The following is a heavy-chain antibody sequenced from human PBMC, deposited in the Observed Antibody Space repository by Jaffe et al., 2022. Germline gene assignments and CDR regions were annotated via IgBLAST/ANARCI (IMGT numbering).Heavy chain of an antibody. CDR2: IYYSGST. Sequence: QVQLQESGPGLVKPSETLSLTCTVSGGSISSYYWSWIRQPPGKGLEWIGYIYYSGSTNYNPSLKSRVTISVDTSKNQFSLKLSSVTAADTAVYYCAREHRGAAAGTRWFDPWGQGTLVTVSS. CDR1: GGSISSYY. V-gene: IGHV4-59*01. CDR3: AREHRGAAAGTRWFDP. J-gene: IGHJ5*02. D-gene: IGHD6-13*01.